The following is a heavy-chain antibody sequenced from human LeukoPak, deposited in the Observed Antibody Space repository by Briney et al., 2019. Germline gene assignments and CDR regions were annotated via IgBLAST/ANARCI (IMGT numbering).Heavy chain of an antibody. Sequence: GGSLRLSCVASGLTVNSNYMSWVRQAPGKGLEWVSAIYSGGATYYADSAKGRFTVSRDDSKNTLYLQMYRLRAEDTAMYYCVSQKWLYAFDIWGQGTMVTVSS. V-gene: IGHV3-53*01. J-gene: IGHJ3*02. CDR1: GLTVNSNY. CDR2: IYSGGAT. D-gene: IGHD5-24*01. CDR3: VSQKWLYAFDI.